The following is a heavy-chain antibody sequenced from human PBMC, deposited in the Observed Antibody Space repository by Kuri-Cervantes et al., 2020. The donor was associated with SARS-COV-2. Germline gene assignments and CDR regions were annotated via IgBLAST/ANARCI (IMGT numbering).Heavy chain of an antibody. CDR2: INHSGST. V-gene: IGHV4-34*01. J-gene: IGHJ4*02. CDR1: GGSFSGYD. CDR3: ARSPKAVVPAALFDY. D-gene: IGHD2-2*01. Sequence: LRLSCAAYGGSFSGYDWSWIRQPPGKGLEWIGEINHSGSTNYIPSLKSRVTISVDTSKNQFPLKMSFVTAADTAVYYCARSPKAVVPAALFDYWGQGTLVTVSS.